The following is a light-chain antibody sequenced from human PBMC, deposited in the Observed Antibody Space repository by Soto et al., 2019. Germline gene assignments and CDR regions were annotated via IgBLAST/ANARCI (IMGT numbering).Light chain of an antibody. CDR1: QSISSW. V-gene: IGKV1-5*03. CDR2: KAS. CDR3: QQYNSFPT. Sequence: DIPMTQSPSTLSASVGDRVTITCRASQSISSWLAWYQQKPGKAPKLLIYKASSLESGVPSRFSGSGSGTEFTLTISSLQPDDVANYYCQQYNSFPTFGQGTKVEIK. J-gene: IGKJ1*01.